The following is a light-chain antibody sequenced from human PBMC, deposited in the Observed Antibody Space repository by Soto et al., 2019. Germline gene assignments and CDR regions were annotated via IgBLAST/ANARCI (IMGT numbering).Light chain of an antibody. Sequence: EIVMTQSPPTLSVSPGERATLSCRASQSVGSKLAWYQQRPGQAPRLLIYDASNRATGIPARFSGSGSGTEFSLIISRLQSEDFAVYSCQQYGDWPGAFGGGTKVEIK. CDR1: QSVGSK. CDR3: QQYGDWPGA. J-gene: IGKJ4*01. V-gene: IGKV3D-15*01. CDR2: DAS.